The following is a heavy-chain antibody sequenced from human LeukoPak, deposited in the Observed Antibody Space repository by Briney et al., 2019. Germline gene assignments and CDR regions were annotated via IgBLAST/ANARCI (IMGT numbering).Heavy chain of an antibody. CDR2: ISSSSSYI. V-gene: IGHV3-21*01. Sequence: GGSLRLSCAASGFTFSSYAMSGVRHAPGKGLEWVSSISSSSSYIYYADSVKGRFTISRDNAKNSLYLQMNSLRAEDTAVYYCARGSTQNDYWGQGTLVTVSS. D-gene: IGHD2-2*01. J-gene: IGHJ4*02. CDR3: ARGSTQNDY. CDR1: GFTFSSYA.